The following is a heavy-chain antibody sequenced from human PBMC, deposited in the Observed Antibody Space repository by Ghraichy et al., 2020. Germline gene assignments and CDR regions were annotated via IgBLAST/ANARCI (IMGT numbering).Heavy chain of an antibody. CDR3: ARGRSVWFGELLGPHYFDY. V-gene: IGHV4-34*01. D-gene: IGHD3-10*01. CDR2: INHSGST. CDR1: GGSFSGYY. J-gene: IGHJ4*02. Sequence: SLTCAVYGGSFSGYYWSWIRQPPGKGLEWIGEINHSGSTNYNPSLKSRVTISVDTSKNQFSLKLSSVTAADTAVYYCARGRSVWFGELLGPHYFDYWGQGTLVTVSS.